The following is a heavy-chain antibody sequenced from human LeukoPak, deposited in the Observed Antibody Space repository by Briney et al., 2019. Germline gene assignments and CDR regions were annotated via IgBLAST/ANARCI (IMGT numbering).Heavy chain of an antibody. D-gene: IGHD2-21*02. CDR1: GGSISSGDYY. Sequence: PSETLSLTCTVSGGSISSGDYYWSWIRQPPGKGLEWIGYIYYSGSTYYNPSLKSRVTISVDTSKNQFSLKLSSVTAADTAVYYCARAGIVVVTASPWYFDLWGRGTLVTVSS. J-gene: IGHJ2*01. CDR2: IYYSGST. V-gene: IGHV4-30-4*01. CDR3: ARAGIVVVTASPWYFDL.